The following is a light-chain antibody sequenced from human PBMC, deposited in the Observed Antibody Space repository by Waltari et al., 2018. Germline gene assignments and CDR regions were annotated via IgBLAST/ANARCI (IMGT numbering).Light chain of an antibody. CDR3: QQSYSTPIT. J-gene: IGKJ5*01. CDR2: AAF. CDR1: QSISSY. Sequence: IQMTQSPSSLSASVGDRVTITCRASQSISSYLNWYQQKPGKAPKLLSYAAFSLQSGVPSRCSGSGSGTDFTLTISSRQPEDFATYYCQQSYSTPITFGQGTRLEIK. V-gene: IGKV1-39*01.